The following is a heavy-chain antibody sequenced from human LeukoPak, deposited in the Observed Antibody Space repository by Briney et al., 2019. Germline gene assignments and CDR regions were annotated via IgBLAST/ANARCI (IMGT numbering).Heavy chain of an antibody. CDR1: GFTFDDYT. J-gene: IGHJ4*02. Sequence: GGSLRLSCAASGFTFDDYTMHWVRQAPGKGLEWVSLISWDGGSTYYADSVKGRFTISRDNSKNSLYLQMNSLRTEDTALYYCAKDPGYFLDYWGQGTLVTVSS. V-gene: IGHV3-43*01. D-gene: IGHD6-13*01. CDR2: ISWDGGST. CDR3: AKDPGYFLDY.